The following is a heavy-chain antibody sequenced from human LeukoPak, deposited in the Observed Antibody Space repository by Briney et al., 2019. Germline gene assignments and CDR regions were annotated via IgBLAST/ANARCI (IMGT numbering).Heavy chain of an antibody. V-gene: IGHV1-2*04. Sequence: MGWINPNSGGTNYAQMFQGWVTITRDTSISTAYMELSRLRSDDTAVYYCARDPWGSYYFDYWGQGTLVTVSS. CDR3: ARDPWGSYYFDY. J-gene: IGHJ4*02. D-gene: IGHD3-16*01. CDR2: INPNSGGT.